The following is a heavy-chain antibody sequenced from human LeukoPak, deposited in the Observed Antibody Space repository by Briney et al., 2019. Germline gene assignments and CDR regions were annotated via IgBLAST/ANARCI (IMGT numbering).Heavy chain of an antibody. V-gene: IGHV3-7*05. CDR1: GFTFSSYW. J-gene: IGHJ4*02. CDR3: ARDSIQLWFPRSFDY. D-gene: IGHD5-18*01. Sequence: GGSLRLSCAASGFTFSSYWMSWVRQAPGKGLEWVANIKQDGSEKYYVDSVKGRFTISRDNAKSSLYLQMNSLRAEDTAVYYCARDSIQLWFPRSFDYWGQGTLVTVS. CDR2: IKQDGSEK.